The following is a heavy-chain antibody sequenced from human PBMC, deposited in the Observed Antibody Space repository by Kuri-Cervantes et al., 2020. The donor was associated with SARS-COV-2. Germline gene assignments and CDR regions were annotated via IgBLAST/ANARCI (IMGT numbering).Heavy chain of an antibody. CDR2: IKEDGSEK. D-gene: IGHD2-8*01. V-gene: IGHV3-7*01. CDR3: ARGLSTNRPRY. J-gene: IGHJ4*02. CDR1: GFTFSDYY. Sequence: GGSLRLSCAASGFTFSDYYMSWIRQAPGKGLEWVADIKEDGSEKYYVDSVKGRFTISRDNAKNSLLLQMNSLRAEDTAVYYCARGLSTNRPRYWGQGTLVTVSS.